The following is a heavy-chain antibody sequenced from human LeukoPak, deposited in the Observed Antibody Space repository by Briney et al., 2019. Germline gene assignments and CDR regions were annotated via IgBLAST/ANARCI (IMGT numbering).Heavy chain of an antibody. CDR2: IDRSDSYT. Sequence: GESLKISCKGSGYSFASYWISWVRQMPGKGLEWMGRIDRSDSYTNYSPSFQGHVTISADKSISTAYLQWSSLKASDTAMYYCARLGGSWSWGGDYWGQGTLVTVSS. CDR1: GYSFASYW. CDR3: ARLGGSWSWGGDY. D-gene: IGHD6-13*01. V-gene: IGHV5-10-1*01. J-gene: IGHJ4*02.